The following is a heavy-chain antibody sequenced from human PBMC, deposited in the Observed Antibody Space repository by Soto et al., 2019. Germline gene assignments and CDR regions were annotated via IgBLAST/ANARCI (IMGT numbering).Heavy chain of an antibody. CDR2: INHSGST. CDR3: ARGGYDFWSGYDYYYMDV. CDR1: GGSISGYY. J-gene: IGHJ6*03. V-gene: IGHV4-34*01. Sequence: SETMSLTCAVYGGSISGYYLSWIRQTTGKGLEWIGEINHSGSTNYNPSLKSRVTISVDTSKNQFSLKLSSVTAADTAVYYCARGGYDFWSGYDYYYMDVWGRGTTVTVSS. D-gene: IGHD3-3*01.